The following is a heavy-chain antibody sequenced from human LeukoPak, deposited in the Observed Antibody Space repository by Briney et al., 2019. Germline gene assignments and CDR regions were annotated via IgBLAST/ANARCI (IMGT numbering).Heavy chain of an antibody. CDR2: ISTGGRTI. J-gene: IGHJ4*02. CDR1: GFSFSAFE. CDR3: ARGSGYVLDY. Sequence: GGSLRLSCAASGFSFSAFEMNWVRQAPGKGLEWISHISTGGRTIYYADSVKGRFTISRDNAKNSLYLQMNSLRGEDTGGYYCARGSGYVLDYWTQGTLVTVSS. V-gene: IGHV3-48*03. D-gene: IGHD2-15*01.